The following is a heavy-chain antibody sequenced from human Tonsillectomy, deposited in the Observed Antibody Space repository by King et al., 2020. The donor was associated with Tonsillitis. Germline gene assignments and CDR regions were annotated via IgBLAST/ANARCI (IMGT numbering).Heavy chain of an antibody. Sequence: QLVQSGAEVKKPGASVKVSCKASGYTFTGYYMNWVRQAPGQGLEWMGWINPNSGGTNYAQKFQGRVTMTRDTSITTAYMELSSLRSDDTAVYYCARCSSGWYNWFDPWGQGTLVTVSS. CDR1: GYTFTGYY. CDR3: ARCSSGWYNWFDP. V-gene: IGHV1-2*02. D-gene: IGHD6-19*01. CDR2: INPNSGGT. J-gene: IGHJ5*02.